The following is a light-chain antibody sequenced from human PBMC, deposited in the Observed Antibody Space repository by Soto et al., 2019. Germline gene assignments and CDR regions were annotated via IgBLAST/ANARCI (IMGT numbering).Light chain of an antibody. Sequence: DIVMTQSPDSLAVSLGERATINCKSSQSVLYSSNNKNYLAWYQQKPGQPPKLLIYWASTRESGVPDRFSGSGSGTDFTLTISSLPAEDVAVYYCQQSYSTPPTFGQGTLLEIK. CDR1: QSVLYSSNNKNY. J-gene: IGKJ5*01. CDR2: WAS. CDR3: QQSYSTPPT. V-gene: IGKV4-1*01.